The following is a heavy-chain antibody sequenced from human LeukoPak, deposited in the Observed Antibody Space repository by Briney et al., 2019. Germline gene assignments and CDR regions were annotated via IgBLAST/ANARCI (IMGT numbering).Heavy chain of an antibody. CDR2: INHSGST. D-gene: IGHD3-10*01. V-gene: IGHV4-34*01. J-gene: IGHJ6*03. CDR1: VGSFSGSY. Sequence: SETLSLTCAVYVGSFSGSYWSWIRQPPGKGLEWLGEINHSGSTNYHSSIKSRVTISVDPYKNQFPLQLSSVTAAATAVYYCARGYYGSGSHCCHMDVWGKGTTITVS. CDR3: ARGYYGSGSHCCHMDV.